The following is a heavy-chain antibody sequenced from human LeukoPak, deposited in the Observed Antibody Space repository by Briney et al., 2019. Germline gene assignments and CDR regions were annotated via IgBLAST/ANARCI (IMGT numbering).Heavy chain of an antibody. CDR2: FDPEDGET. V-gene: IGHV1-24*01. CDR1: GYTLTELS. Sequence: GASVKVSCKVSGYTLTELSMHWVRQAPGKGLEWMGGFDPEDGETIYAQKFQGRVTMTEDTSTDTAYMELSSLRSEDTAVYYCATKYYDFWSGYGHGTFDIWGQGTMVTVSS. J-gene: IGHJ3*02. D-gene: IGHD3-3*01. CDR3: ATKYYDFWSGYGHGTFDI.